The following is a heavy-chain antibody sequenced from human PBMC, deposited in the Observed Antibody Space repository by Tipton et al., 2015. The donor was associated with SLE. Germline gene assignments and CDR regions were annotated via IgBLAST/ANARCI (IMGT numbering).Heavy chain of an antibody. CDR2: IYYSGST. D-gene: IGHD1-26*01. CDR3: ARGLFGWELPY. V-gene: IGHV4-31*03. J-gene: IGHJ4*02. Sequence: TLSLTCTVSGGSISSGGYYWSWIRQHPGKGLEWIGYIYYSGSTYFNPSLKSRVSISVDTSKNQFSLNLASVTAADTAVYYCARGLFGWELPYWGQGTLVTVSS. CDR1: GGSISSGGYY.